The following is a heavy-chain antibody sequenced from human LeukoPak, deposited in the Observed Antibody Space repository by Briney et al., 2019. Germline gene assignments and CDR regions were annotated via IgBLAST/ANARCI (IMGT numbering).Heavy chain of an antibody. CDR3: ARDGRFAAYEPDY. J-gene: IGHJ4*02. D-gene: IGHD1-26*01. Sequence: ASVKVSCKASGYTFTSYGISWVRQAPGQGLEWTGWISAYNGNTNYAQKLQGRVTMTTDTSTSTAHMELRSLRYDDTAVYYCARDGRFAAYEPDYWGQGTLVTVSS. CDR2: ISAYNGNT. CDR1: GYTFTSYG. V-gene: IGHV1-18*01.